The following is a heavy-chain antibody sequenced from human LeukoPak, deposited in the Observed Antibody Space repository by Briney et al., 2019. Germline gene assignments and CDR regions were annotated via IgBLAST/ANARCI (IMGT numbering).Heavy chain of an antibody. V-gene: IGHV3-15*01. CDR2: IRRTAVGATA. J-gene: IGHJ4*02. Sequence: GGSLRLSCAASGFNFANTWMNWARRAPGKGLEWIVRIRRTAVGATADYATPVNGRFSISRDDSENTLYLQMNNLKIDDTAIYYCITDYYGPDHWGQGTLVTVSS. D-gene: IGHD3-10*01. CDR1: GFNFANTW. CDR3: ITDYYGPDH.